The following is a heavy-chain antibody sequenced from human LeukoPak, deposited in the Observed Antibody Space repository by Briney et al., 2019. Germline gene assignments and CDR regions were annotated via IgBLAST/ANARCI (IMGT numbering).Heavy chain of an antibody. CDR1: GGSFSGYY. CDR2: INHSGST. Sequence: SETLSLTCAVYGGSFSGYYWSWIRQPPGKGLEWIGEINHSGSTNYNPSLKSRVTISVDTSKNQFSLKLSSVTAADTAVYYCAREGNTYYYYGKDVWGQGTTVTVSS. CDR3: AREGNTYYYYGKDV. V-gene: IGHV4-34*01. D-gene: IGHD2/OR15-2a*01. J-gene: IGHJ6*02.